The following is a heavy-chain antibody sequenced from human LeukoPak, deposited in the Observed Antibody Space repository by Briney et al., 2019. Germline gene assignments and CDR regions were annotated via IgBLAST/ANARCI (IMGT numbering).Heavy chain of an antibody. V-gene: IGHV3-73*01. CDR1: GFTFSGSA. CDR2: IRSKANSYAT. Sequence: GGSLRLSCADSGFTFSGSAMHGVRQASGKGLEWVGRIRSKANSYATAYAASVKGRFTISRDDSKNMAYLQMNSLKTEDTAVYYCLSHVPPYFDYWGQGTLVTVSS. J-gene: IGHJ4*02. D-gene: IGHD3-16*02. CDR3: LSHVPPYFDY.